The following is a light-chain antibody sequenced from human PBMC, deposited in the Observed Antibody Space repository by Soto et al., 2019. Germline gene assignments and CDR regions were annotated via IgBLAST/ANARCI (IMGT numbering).Light chain of an antibody. CDR1: QSISSW. Sequence: DIQMTQSPSTLSASVGDRVTITCRASQSISSWLAWYQQKPGKAPKLLIYEASNLESGVPSRFSGSGSGTDFTLTVSSLQPDDFATYYCQQYDVYPWTFGQGTKVEIK. CDR3: QQYDVYPWT. CDR2: EAS. J-gene: IGKJ1*01. V-gene: IGKV1-5*03.